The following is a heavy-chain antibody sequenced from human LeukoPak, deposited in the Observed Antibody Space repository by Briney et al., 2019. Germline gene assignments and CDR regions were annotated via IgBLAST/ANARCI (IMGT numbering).Heavy chain of an antibody. CDR1: GYTFTGYY. Sequence: GASVKVSCKASGYTFTGYYMHWVRQAPGQGLEWMGWINPNSGGTNYAQKFQGWVTMTRGTSISTAYMELSRLRSDDTAVYYCAISRPNRGRYCSGGSCLSGAFDIWGQGTMVTVSS. J-gene: IGHJ3*02. V-gene: IGHV1-2*04. D-gene: IGHD2-15*01. CDR2: INPNSGGT. CDR3: AISRPNRGRYCSGGSCLSGAFDI.